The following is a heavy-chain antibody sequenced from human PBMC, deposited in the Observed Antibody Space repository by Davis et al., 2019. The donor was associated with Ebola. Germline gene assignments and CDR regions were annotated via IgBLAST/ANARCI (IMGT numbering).Heavy chain of an antibody. Sequence: PSETLSLTCAVYGGSFSGYYWSWIRQPPGKGLEWIGEINHSGSTNYNPSLKSRVTISVDTSKNQFSLKLSSVTAADTAVYYCATNSRPGGPLWSYYYYYYMDVWGKGTTVTVSS. CDR3: ATNSRPGGPLWSYYYYYYMDV. CDR1: GGSFSGYY. CDR2: INHSGST. J-gene: IGHJ6*03. V-gene: IGHV4-34*01. D-gene: IGHD2-21*01.